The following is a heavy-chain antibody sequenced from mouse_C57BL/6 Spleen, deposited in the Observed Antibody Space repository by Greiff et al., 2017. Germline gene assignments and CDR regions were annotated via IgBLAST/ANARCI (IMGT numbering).Heavy chain of an antibody. J-gene: IGHJ3*01. Sequence: QVQLQQPGAELVMPGASVKLSCKASGYTFTSYWMHWVKQRPGQGLEWIGEIDPSDSYTNYNQKFKGKSTLTVDKSSSTAYMQLSSLTSEDSAVXYCARGYDFCLAYWGQGTLVTVSA. CDR1: GYTFTSYW. CDR3: ARGYDFCLAY. CDR2: IDPSDSYT. D-gene: IGHD2-4*01. V-gene: IGHV1-69*01.